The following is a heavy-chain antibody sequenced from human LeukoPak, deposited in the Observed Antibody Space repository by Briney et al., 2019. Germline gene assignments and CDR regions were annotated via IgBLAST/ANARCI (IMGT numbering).Heavy chain of an antibody. V-gene: IGHV3-66*01. J-gene: IGHJ4*02. CDR2: IYTGGTT. CDR1: GFTVSSNS. Sequence: GGSLRLSCAASGFTVSSNSMSCVRQAPGKGLVWVSVIYTGGTTYYADSVKGRFTISRDNSKNTLYLQMNSLRAEDTAVYYCARDVAAPGGVYFDYWGQGTLVTVSA. CDR3: ARDVAAPGGVYFDY. D-gene: IGHD3-16*01.